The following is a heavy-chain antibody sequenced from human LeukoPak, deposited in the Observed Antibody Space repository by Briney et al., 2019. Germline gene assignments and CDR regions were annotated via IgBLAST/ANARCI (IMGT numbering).Heavy chain of an antibody. CDR2: ITGGGSST. J-gene: IGHJ3*02. V-gene: IGHV3-23*01. CDR3: ANSATGVTRAFDI. Sequence: GGALRLSCAASGFTFSSYAMSWVRQAPGKGLEWVSAITGGGSSTFYAHSVNGRFAISSDNSKNTLYLQMNSLRAEDTAVYYCANSATGVTRAFDIWGQGTMVTVSS. CDR1: GFTFSSYA. D-gene: IGHD2-8*01.